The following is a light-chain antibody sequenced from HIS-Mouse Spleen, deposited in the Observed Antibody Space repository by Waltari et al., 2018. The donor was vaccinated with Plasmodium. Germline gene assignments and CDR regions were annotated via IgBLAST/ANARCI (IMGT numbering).Light chain of an antibody. CDR2: EVS. Sequence: QSALTQPASVSGSPGQSLTISCTGTSSHVGGYNYVSWYQQHPGKAPKLMIYEVSNRPSGVSNRFSGSKSGNTASLTISGLQAEDEADYYCSSYTSSSTLLYVFGTGTKVTVL. J-gene: IGLJ1*01. V-gene: IGLV2-14*01. CDR1: SSHVGGYNY. CDR3: SSYTSSSTLLYV.